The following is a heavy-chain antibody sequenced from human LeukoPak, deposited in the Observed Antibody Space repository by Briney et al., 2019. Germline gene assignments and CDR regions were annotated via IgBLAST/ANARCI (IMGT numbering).Heavy chain of an antibody. J-gene: IGHJ4*02. Sequence: EPGGSLRLSCTASGFTFGDYAMSWVRQAPGKGLEWVGFIRSKAYGGTTEYAASVKGRFTISRDDSKSIAYLQMNSLKTEDTAVYYCTRTLRTAFIAVAGHLDYWGQGTLVTVSS. CDR1: GFTFGDYA. D-gene: IGHD6-19*01. CDR3: TRTLRTAFIAVAGHLDY. V-gene: IGHV3-49*04. CDR2: IRSKAYGGTT.